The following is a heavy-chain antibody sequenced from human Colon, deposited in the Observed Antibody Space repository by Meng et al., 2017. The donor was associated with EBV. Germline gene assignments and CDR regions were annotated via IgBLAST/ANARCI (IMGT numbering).Heavy chain of an antibody. CDR2: IKNDGRFT. Sequence: LVGSGGGLVQPGGSLRLSCAASGFTFSNYWMHWVRQAPGKGLVWGSRIKNDGRFTAYADYVKGRFTLSRDNAKNTLYLQMNSLRAEDTAVYYCAKSDYFDNWGQGTLVTVSS. J-gene: IGHJ4*02. CDR3: AKSDYFDN. CDR1: GFTFSNYW. V-gene: IGHV3-74*01.